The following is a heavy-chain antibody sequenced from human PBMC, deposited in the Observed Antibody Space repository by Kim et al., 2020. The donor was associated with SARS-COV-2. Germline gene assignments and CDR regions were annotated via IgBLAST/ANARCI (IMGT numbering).Heavy chain of an antibody. Sequence: GGSLRLSCAASGFIFGDYAMHWVRQAPGKGLEWVAVINCDSGSIDYADSVKGRFTISRDNAKNSLYLQMNSLRAEDTALYYCAKGGYHDSSGHFDYWGQGTLVTVSS. V-gene: IGHV3-9*01. D-gene: IGHD3-22*01. J-gene: IGHJ4*02. CDR3: AKGGYHDSSGHFDY. CDR2: INCDSGSI. CDR1: GFIFGDYA.